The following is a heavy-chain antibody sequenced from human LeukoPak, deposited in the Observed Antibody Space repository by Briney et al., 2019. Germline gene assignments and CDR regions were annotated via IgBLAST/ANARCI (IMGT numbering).Heavy chain of an antibody. D-gene: IGHD3-10*01. V-gene: IGHV3-30*18. CDR1: GFTISSYG. CDR2: ISYDGSNK. CDR3: AKCSVRGVTRGYFDY. Sequence: GGSLRLFCAASGFTISSYGMHWVRQAPGKGLEWVAVISYDGSNKYYADSVKGRFTISRDNSKNTLYLQMNSLRAEDTAVYYCAKCSVRGVTRGYFDYWGQGTLVTVSS. J-gene: IGHJ4*02.